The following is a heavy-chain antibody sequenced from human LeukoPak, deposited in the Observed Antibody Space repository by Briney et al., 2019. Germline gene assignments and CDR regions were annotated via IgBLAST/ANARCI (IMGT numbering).Heavy chain of an antibody. V-gene: IGHV1-69*13. D-gene: IGHD3-16*02. Sequence: SVKVSCKASGGTFSSYAISWVRQAPGQGLEWMGGIIPIFGTANYAQKFQGRVTITADESTSTAYMELSSLRSEDTAVYYCASYDYVWGSYRAYDAFDIWGQGDNGHRLF. J-gene: IGHJ3*02. CDR1: GGTFSSYA. CDR3: ASYDYVWGSYRAYDAFDI. CDR2: IIPIFGTA.